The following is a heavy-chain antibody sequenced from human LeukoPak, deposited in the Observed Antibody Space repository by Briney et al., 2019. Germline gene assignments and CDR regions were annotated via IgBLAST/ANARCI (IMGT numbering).Heavy chain of an antibody. CDR2: INTDGSST. CDR3: ARALGIAAAGTRAFDI. J-gene: IGHJ3*02. V-gene: IGHV3-74*01. CDR1: GFTLTTYA. Sequence: PGGSLRLSCAASGFTLTTYAVTWVRQAPGKGLESVSRINTDGSSTSYADSVKGRFTISRDNAKNTLYLQMNSLRAEDTAVYYCARALGIAAAGTRAFDIWSQGTMVTVSS. D-gene: IGHD6-13*01.